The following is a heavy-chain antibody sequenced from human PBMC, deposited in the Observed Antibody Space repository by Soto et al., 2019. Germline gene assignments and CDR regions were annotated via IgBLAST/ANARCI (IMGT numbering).Heavy chain of an antibody. V-gene: IGHV4-30-4*01. D-gene: IGHD5-18*01. CDR3: ASTSYGYTFYDY. Sequence: QVQLQESGPGLVKPSQTLSLTCTVSGGSISSGDYYWSWIRQPPGKGLEWIGYIYYSGSTYYNPSLKSRVTXXVXASKNQFSLKLSSVTAADTAVYYCASTSYGYTFYDYWGQGTLVTVSS. CDR1: GGSISSGDYY. J-gene: IGHJ4*02. CDR2: IYYSGST.